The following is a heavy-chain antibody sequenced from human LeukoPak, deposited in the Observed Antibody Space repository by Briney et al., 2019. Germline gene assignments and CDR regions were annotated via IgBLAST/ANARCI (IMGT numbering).Heavy chain of an antibody. CDR3: ARDPPGGQAYYYYGMDV. CDR1: GFSFSNYW. CDR2: ISSSSSYI. V-gene: IGHV3-21*01. Sequence: GGSLRLSCAASGFSFSNYWMSWVRQAPGKGLEWVSSISSSSSYIYYADSVKGRFTISRDNAKNSLYLQMNSLRAEDTAVYYCARDPPGGQAYYYYGMDVWGQGTTVTVSS. D-gene: IGHD1-1*01. J-gene: IGHJ6*02.